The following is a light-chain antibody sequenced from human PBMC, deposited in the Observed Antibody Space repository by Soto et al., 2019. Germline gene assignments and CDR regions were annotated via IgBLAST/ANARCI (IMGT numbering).Light chain of an antibody. CDR3: SSYAGNNNLL. CDR2: KNN. V-gene: IGLV1-47*01. CDR1: RSDIGSND. J-gene: IGLJ2*01. Sequence: QSVLTQPPSASGTPGQRVTISCSGSRSDIGSNDVYWYRQLPGTAPKLLIYKNNQRPSGVPDRFSGSKSGNTASLTVSGLQAEDEADYYCSSYAGNNNLLFGGGTKLTVL.